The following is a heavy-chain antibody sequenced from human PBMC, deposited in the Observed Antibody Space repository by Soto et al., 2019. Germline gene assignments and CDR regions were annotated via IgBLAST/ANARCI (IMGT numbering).Heavy chain of an antibody. CDR2: IYHSGGT. CDR3: ARAGDYGDYHDY. V-gene: IGHV4-30-2*01. CDR1: GGSISSGGYS. D-gene: IGHD4-17*01. J-gene: IGHJ4*02. Sequence: PSETLSLTCAVSGGSISSGGYSWSWIRQPPGKGLEWIGYIYHSGGTYYNPSLKSRVTISVDRSKNQFSLKLSSVTAADTAVYYCARAGDYGDYHDYWGQGTLVTVSS.